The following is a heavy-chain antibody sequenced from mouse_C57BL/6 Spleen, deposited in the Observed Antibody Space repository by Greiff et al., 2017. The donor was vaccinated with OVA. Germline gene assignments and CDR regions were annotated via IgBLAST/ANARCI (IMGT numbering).Heavy chain of an antibody. D-gene: IGHD2-3*01. CDR2: IYPGDGDT. Sequence: QVQLQQSGPELVKPGASVKISCKASGYAFSSSWMNWVKQRPGKGLEWIGRIYPGDGDTNYNGKFKGKATLTAYKSSSTAYMQLSSLTSEDSAVYFCARDRAYDGYYDYWGQGTTLTVSS. J-gene: IGHJ2*01. V-gene: IGHV1-82*01. CDR3: ARDRAYDGYYDY. CDR1: GYAFSSSW.